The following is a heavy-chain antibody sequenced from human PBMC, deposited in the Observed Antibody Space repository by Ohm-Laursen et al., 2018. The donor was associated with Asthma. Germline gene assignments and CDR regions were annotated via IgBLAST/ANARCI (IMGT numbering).Heavy chain of an antibody. CDR3: ARGGQLWLKSYYFDY. CDR1: GYTFTGYY. V-gene: IGHV1-2*04. D-gene: IGHD5-18*01. J-gene: IGHJ4*02. Sequence: GASVKVSCKASGYTFTGYYMHWVRQAPGQGLGWMGWINPNSGGTNYAQKFQGWVTMTRDTSISTAYMELSRLRSDDTAVYYCARGGQLWLKSYYFDYWGQGTLVTVSS. CDR2: INPNSGGT.